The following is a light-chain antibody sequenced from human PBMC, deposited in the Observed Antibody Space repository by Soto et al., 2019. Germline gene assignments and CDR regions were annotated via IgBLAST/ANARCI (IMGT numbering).Light chain of an antibody. CDR3: QQRTNWLT. J-gene: IGKJ4*01. V-gene: IGKV3-11*01. Sequence: EIVLTQSPATLSLSPGERATLSCRASQSVTWYLAWYQQKPGQAPRLLIYDATNRATGIPARFSGSGSGTAFTLTIISLEPEDVAVYYCQQRTNWLTFGGGTRVEI. CDR1: QSVTWY. CDR2: DAT.